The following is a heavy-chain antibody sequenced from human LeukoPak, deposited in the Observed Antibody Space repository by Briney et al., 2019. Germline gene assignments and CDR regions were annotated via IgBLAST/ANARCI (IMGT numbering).Heavy chain of an antibody. CDR1: GGSISSYY. Sequence: SETLSLTCTVSGGSISSYYWSWIRQPPGKGLEWIGYIYYSGSTNYNPSLKSRVTISVDTSKNQFSLKLSSVTAADTAVYYCARGDYGSLLGAFDYWCQGTLVTVSS. D-gene: IGHD2-15*01. CDR2: IYYSGST. V-gene: IGHV4-59*01. CDR3: ARGDYGSLLGAFDY. J-gene: IGHJ4*02.